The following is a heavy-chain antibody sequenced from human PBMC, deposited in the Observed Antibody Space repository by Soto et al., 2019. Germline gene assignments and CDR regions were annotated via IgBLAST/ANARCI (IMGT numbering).Heavy chain of an antibody. CDR1: GYTFTSYG. V-gene: IGHV1-18*04. D-gene: IGHD3-22*01. CDR3: ARDFPYYYDSSGYLHFDY. Sequence: QVQLVQSGAEVKKPGASVKVSCKASGYTFTSYGISWVRQAPGQRLEWMGWISAYNGNTNYAQKLQGRVTMTTDTSTSTAYMELRSLRSDDTAVYYCARDFPYYYDSSGYLHFDYWGQGTLVTVSS. CDR2: ISAYNGNT. J-gene: IGHJ4*02.